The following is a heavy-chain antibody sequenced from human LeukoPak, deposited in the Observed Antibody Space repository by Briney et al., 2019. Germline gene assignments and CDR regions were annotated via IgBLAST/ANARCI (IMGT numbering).Heavy chain of an antibody. Sequence: SETLSLTCTVSGGSISSSSYYWGWIRQPPGKGLEWIGSIYYSGSTYYNPSLKSRVTISVDTSKNQFSLKLSSVTAADTAVYYCAGELQFPHYYYYYMDVWGKGTTVTVSS. D-gene: IGHD3-10*01. CDR2: IYYSGST. V-gene: IGHV4-39*07. J-gene: IGHJ6*03. CDR1: GGSISSSSYY. CDR3: AGELQFPHYYYYYMDV.